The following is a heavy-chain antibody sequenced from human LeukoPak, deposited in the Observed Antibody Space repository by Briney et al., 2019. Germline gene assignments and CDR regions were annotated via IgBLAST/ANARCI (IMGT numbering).Heavy chain of an antibody. V-gene: IGHV1-2*06. CDR2: INSNSGDT. CDR1: GYTFTGYY. D-gene: IGHD2-2*01. CDR3: ARVVGDCSSTSCSGGYAFHL. J-gene: IGHJ3*01. Sequence: ASVKVSCKASGYTFTGYYMHWVRQAPGQGLEWMGRINSNSGDTNYAQKFQGRVTMTKDTSISTAYMELSRLRSDDTAVYYCARVVGDCSSTSCSGGYAFHLWGQGTMVTVSS.